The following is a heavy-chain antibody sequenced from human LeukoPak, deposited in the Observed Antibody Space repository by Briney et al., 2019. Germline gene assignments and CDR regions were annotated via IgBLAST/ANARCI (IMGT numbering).Heavy chain of an antibody. Sequence: PGGSLRLSCAASGFTFSSYSMNWVRQAPGKGLEWASYISSSSSTIYYADSVKGRFTISRDNAKNSLYLQMNSLRAEDTAVYYCARGDSGSYYYFDYWGQGTLVTVSS. CDR2: ISSSSSTI. J-gene: IGHJ4*02. V-gene: IGHV3-48*01. CDR1: GFTFSSYS. D-gene: IGHD1-26*01. CDR3: ARGDSGSYYYFDY.